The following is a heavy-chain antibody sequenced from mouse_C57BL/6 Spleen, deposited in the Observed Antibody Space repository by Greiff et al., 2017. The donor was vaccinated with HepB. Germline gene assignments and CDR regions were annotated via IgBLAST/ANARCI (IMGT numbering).Heavy chain of an antibody. J-gene: IGHJ4*01. CDR3: ARNSMMVTTPYYYAMDY. D-gene: IGHD2-3*01. CDR1: GFSLTSYA. Sequence: VQLKESGPGLVAPSQSLSITCTVSGFSLTSYAISWVRQPPGKGLEWLGVIWTGGGTNYNSALKSRLSISKDNSKSQVFLKMNSLQTDDTARYYCARNSMMVTTPYYYAMDYWGQGTSVTVSS. V-gene: IGHV2-9-1*01. CDR2: IWTGGGT.